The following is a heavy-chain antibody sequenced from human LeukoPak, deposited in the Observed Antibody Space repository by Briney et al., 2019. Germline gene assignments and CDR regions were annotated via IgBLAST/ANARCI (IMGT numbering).Heavy chain of an antibody. D-gene: IGHD5-12*01. CDR1: GFTFSSYW. V-gene: IGHV3-74*01. J-gene: IGHJ4*02. CDR3: ARDPGSGYEEHFDY. Sequence: PTGGSLRLSCAASGFTFSSYWMHWVRQAPGKGLVWVSRINSDGSSTNYADSVKGRFTISRDNAKNTLHLQMNSLRAEDTAVYYCARDPGSGYEEHFDYWGQGTLVTVPS. CDR2: INSDGSST.